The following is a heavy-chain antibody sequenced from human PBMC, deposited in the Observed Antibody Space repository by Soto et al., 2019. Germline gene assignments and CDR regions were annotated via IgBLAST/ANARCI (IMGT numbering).Heavy chain of an antibody. CDR2: IKSKTDGGTT. D-gene: IGHD2-15*01. V-gene: IGHV3-15*07. J-gene: IGHJ4*02. Sequence: EVQLVESGGGLVKPGGSLRLSCAASGFTFSNAWMNWVRQAPGKGLEWVGRIKSKTDGGTTDYAAPVKGRFTISRDDSKNTLYLKMNSLKTEDTAVYYCTTGYCSGGSCYSIRDNWGQGTLVTVSS. CDR3: TTGYCSGGSCYSIRDN. CDR1: GFTFSNAW.